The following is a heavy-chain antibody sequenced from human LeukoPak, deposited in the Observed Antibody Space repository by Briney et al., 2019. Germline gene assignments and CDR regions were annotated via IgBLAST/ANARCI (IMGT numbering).Heavy chain of an antibody. J-gene: IGHJ4*02. Sequence: GGSLRLSCSTSGFTFRTYWMHWVRQAPGTGLEWVSRINSDGSSTSYADTLKGRFTISRDNAKNTLYLQMNSLRAEDTGVYYCSRAGSFRHDYWGQGTLVTVSS. CDR2: INSDGSST. CDR3: SRAGSFRHDY. D-gene: IGHD3-10*01. V-gene: IGHV3-74*01. CDR1: GFTFRTYW.